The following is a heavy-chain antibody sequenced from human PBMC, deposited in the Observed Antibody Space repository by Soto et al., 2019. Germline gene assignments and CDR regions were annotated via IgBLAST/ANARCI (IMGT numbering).Heavy chain of an antibody. CDR2: ISSSGGSA. D-gene: IGHD5-18*01. CDR1: GLTFRSYA. CDR3: AKTIMRGSRFWYFDL. Sequence: GGSLKFSCAACGLTFRSYARAWVGQDQGKGQEWVSCISSSGGSAYYADSVKGRFTVSRDNSQSTLYLQMNGLRAEDTGVFYCAKTIMRGSRFWYFDLWGRGTLVTVSS. V-gene: IGHV3-23*01. J-gene: IGHJ2*01.